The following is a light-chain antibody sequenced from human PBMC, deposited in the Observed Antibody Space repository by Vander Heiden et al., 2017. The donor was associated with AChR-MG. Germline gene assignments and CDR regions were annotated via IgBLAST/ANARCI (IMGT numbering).Light chain of an antibody. CDR2: SSN. J-gene: IGLJ3*02. Sequence: QSVLTQPPSASGTPGQRVTISCSGSRSNIGSNTVIWYQQLPGTAPKLLIYSSNQRPSGVPDRFSGSKSGTSASLAISGLQSEDEADFYCAAWDDRLNGWVFGGGTKLTVL. CDR1: RSNIGSNT. V-gene: IGLV1-44*01. CDR3: AAWDDRLNGWV.